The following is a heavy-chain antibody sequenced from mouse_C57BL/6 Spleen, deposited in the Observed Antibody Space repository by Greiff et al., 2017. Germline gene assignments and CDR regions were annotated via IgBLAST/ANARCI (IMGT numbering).Heavy chain of an antibody. D-gene: IGHD2-1*01. CDR1: GYAFSSSW. Sequence: QVQLKESGPELVKPGASVKISCKASGYAFSSSWMNWVKQRPGKGLEWIGRIYPGDGDTNYNGKFKGKATLTADKSSSTAYMQLSSLTSEDSAVXCCARWDLPDYWGQGTTLTVSS. CDR2: IYPGDGDT. J-gene: IGHJ2*01. V-gene: IGHV1-82*01. CDR3: ARWDLPDY.